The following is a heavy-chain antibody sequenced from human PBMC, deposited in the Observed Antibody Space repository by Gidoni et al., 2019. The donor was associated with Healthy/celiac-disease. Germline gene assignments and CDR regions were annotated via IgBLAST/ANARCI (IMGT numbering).Heavy chain of an antibody. CDR2: ISSSSSTI. J-gene: IGHJ1*01. Sequence: EVQLVASGGGLVPPGGSLRLSCAASGFTFSGYSMNWVRQAPGKGLEWVSYISSSSSTIYYADSVKGRFTISRENAKNSLYLQRNSLRAEDTAVYYCARAGCGGDCWIHPAQHGGQGTLVTVSS. V-gene: IGHV3-48*01. CDR1: GFTFSGYS. CDR3: ARAGCGGDCWIHPAQH. D-gene: IGHD2-21*01.